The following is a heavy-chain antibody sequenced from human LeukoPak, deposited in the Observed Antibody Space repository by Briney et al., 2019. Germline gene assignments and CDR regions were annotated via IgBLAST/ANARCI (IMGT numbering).Heavy chain of an antibody. D-gene: IGHD5-12*01. CDR2: MYFNSGAT. V-gene: IGHV1-2*02. CDR3: AREGSSGQDWYAFDI. J-gene: IGHJ3*02. CDR1: GFTFTGYY. Sequence: ASVRVSCKTSGFTFTGYYVQWVRQAPGQGPEWVGWMYFNSGATRFAPKFQGRVTMTRDTSISTAYMEFSSLRSDDTAMYYCAREGSSGQDWYAFDIWGQGPMLTVSS.